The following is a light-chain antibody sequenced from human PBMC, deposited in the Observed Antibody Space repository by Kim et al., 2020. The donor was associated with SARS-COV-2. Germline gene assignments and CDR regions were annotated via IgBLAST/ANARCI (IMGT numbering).Light chain of an antibody. Sequence: LSPGESATLACRASQSVSHYLAWYRQKPGQAPRLLIYDVSRRATGIPARFSGSGSGTDFTLTISSLEPEDFAVYYCQHRSSWPPTFGPGTKVDIK. V-gene: IGKV3-11*01. CDR2: DVS. J-gene: IGKJ3*01. CDR1: QSVSHY. CDR3: QHRSSWPPT.